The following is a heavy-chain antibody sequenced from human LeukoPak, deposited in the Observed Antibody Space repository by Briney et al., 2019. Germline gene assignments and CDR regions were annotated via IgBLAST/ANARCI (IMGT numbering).Heavy chain of an antibody. D-gene: IGHD1-26*01. CDR1: GYSFSNYW. CDR2: IYPGEYDI. Sequence: GESLKISCKGSGYSFSNYWIGWVRQMPGKDLEWMGIIYPGEYDIRYSPSFQGQVTISADKSISTAYLQWSSLKASDTAMYYCARQFGWELLVFDYWGQGTLVTVSS. J-gene: IGHJ4*02. CDR3: ARQFGWELLVFDY. V-gene: IGHV5-51*01.